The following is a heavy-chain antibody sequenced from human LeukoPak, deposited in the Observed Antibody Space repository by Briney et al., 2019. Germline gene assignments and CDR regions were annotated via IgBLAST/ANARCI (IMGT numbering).Heavy chain of an antibody. CDR2: ISRSGENT. CDR3: ARDPSKTTVTTAGASYYMDV. J-gene: IGHJ6*03. D-gene: IGHD4-17*01. Sequence: GGSLRLSCAASGFIFSSYAMSWVRQAPGKGLEWVSAISRSGENTYYADSVKGRFTISRDNSNNTLYLQMNSLRAEDTAVYYCARDPSKTTVTTAGASYYMDVWGKGTTVTVSS. V-gene: IGHV3-23*01. CDR1: GFIFSSYA.